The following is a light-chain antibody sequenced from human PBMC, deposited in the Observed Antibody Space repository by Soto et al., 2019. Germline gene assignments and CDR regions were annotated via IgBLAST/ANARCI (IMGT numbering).Light chain of an antibody. V-gene: IGKV1-8*01. J-gene: IGKJ1*01. CDR1: QGIRSY. Sequence: IRMTRSQSSFSASIGHRVTITCRASQGIRSYLAWYQQKPGKAPKLLIYAASTLQSGVPSRFSGSGSGTDFTLTISCLQSEDFATYYCQHYNTYPWTFGQGTKVDIK. CDR2: AAS. CDR3: QHYNTYPWT.